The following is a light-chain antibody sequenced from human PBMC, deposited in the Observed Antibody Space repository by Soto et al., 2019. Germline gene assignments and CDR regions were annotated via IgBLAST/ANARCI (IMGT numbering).Light chain of an antibody. V-gene: IGKV1-12*01. CDR1: QGISSW. Sequence: DIHMTQSPSSVSASVGDRVTINCRASQGISSWLAWYQQKPGKAPNLLMHATSILQSGVPSRFSGSGSGTEFTLNNSSLQPADFGTYYCLQTDSFPWTFGQGTKVEIK. CDR2: ATS. J-gene: IGKJ1*01. CDR3: LQTDSFPWT.